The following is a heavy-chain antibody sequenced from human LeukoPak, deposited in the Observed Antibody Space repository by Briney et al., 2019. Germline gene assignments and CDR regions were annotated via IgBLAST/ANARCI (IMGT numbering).Heavy chain of an antibody. V-gene: IGHV3-15*01. Sequence: GGSLRLSCAASGFTFSSYAMSWVRQAPGKGLEWVGRIKSKSYGGTTDSAAPVKGRFTISRDDSKNTLYLQMKSLKTEDTAVYYCTTGAYSNYEGYWGQGTLVTVAS. J-gene: IGHJ4*02. CDR2: IKSKSYGGTT. D-gene: IGHD4-11*01. CDR3: TTGAYSNYEGY. CDR1: GFTFSSYA.